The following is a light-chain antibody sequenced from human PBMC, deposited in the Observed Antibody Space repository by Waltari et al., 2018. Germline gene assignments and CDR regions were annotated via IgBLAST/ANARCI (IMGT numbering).Light chain of an antibody. CDR1: SSNIRRNT. V-gene: IGLV1-44*01. CDR3: ATWDDGLNGWV. Sequence: QSVLTQPPSASGPPGQSVTISCSGSSSNIRRNTVNSYQQRPGTAPKLLIYSNNQRQAGVPDRLSGSKSGTSASLGISGLQSEDEADYNCATWDDGLNGWVFGGGTKLTVL. CDR2: SNN. J-gene: IGLJ3*02.